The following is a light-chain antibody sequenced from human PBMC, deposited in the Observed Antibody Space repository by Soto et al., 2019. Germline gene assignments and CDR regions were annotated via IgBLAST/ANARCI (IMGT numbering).Light chain of an antibody. CDR3: AAWEDSLGGYWW. J-gene: IGLJ3*02. CDR2: IDS. Sequence: QSVLTQPPSASGTPGQRVTISCSGSSSNIGSNAVSWYQLLPGTAPKLLIYIDSHRPSGVPDRFSGSKSGTSASLAINGLQSEDEADYFCAAWEDSLGGYWWFGGGTKLTVL. V-gene: IGLV1-44*01. CDR1: SSNIGSNA.